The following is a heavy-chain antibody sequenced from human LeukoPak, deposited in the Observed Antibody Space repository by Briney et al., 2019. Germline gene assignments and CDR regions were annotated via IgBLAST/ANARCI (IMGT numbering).Heavy chain of an antibody. Sequence: GRSLRLSCAASGFTFSSYGMHWVRQAPGKGLEWVAVISYDGSNKYYADSVKGRFTISRDNSKNTLYLQMNSLRAEDTAVYYCAKDLLGMPEDDYWGQGTLVTVSS. CDR1: GFTFSSYG. J-gene: IGHJ4*02. D-gene: IGHD7-27*01. V-gene: IGHV3-30*18. CDR3: AKDLLGMPEDDY. CDR2: ISYDGSNK.